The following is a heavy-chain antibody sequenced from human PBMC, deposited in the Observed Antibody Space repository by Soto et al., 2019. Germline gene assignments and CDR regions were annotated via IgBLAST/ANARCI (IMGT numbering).Heavy chain of an antibody. V-gene: IGHV1-69*04. J-gene: IGHJ4*02. CDR2: IIPILGIA. D-gene: IGHD3-10*01. Sequence: ASVKVSCKASGGTFSSYAISWVRQAPGQGLEWMGRIIPILGIANYAQKFQGRVTITADKSTSTAYMELSSLRSEDTAVYYCARDSGYYYGSGSDYWGQGTLVTVSS. CDR1: GGTFSSYA. CDR3: ARDSGYYYGSGSDY.